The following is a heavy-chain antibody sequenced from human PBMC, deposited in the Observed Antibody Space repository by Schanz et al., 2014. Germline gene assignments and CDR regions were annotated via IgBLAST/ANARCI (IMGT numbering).Heavy chain of an antibody. Sequence: EVQLVESGGGLVQPGGSLRLSCAASGFTFTNYAMSWVRQAPGKGLEWLSVISASGGDTYYADSVKGRFTISRDNSKNTLYLQMNSLRAEDTAVYYCAKGRFGELSAFDIWGQGTMVTVSS. V-gene: IGHV3-23*04. CDR1: GFTFTNYA. D-gene: IGHD3-10*01. CDR3: AKGRFGELSAFDI. J-gene: IGHJ3*02. CDR2: ISASGGDT.